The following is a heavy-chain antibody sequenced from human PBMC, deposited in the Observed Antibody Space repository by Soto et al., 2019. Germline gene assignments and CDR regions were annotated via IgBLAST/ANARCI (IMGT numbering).Heavy chain of an antibody. J-gene: IGHJ4*01. CDR1: GYTFTSYD. D-gene: IGHD2-15*01. Sequence: GASVKVSCKASGYTFTSYDINWVRQATGQGLKRMGWKNPNSGNTGYAQKFQGRVTMTRNTSISTAYMELSSLRSEDTAVYYCARGKGHLGYCSGGSCYRYFDYWG. V-gene: IGHV1-8*01. CDR3: ARGKGHLGYCSGGSCYRYFDY. CDR2: KNPNSGNT.